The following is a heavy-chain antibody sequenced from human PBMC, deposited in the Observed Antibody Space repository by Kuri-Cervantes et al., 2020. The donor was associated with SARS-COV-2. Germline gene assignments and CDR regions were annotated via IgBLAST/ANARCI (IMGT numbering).Heavy chain of an antibody. J-gene: IGHJ6*02. CDR1: GFTFSSYG. V-gene: IGHV3-30*03. CDR2: ISYDGSNK. CDR3: ARDPRGVVNPYYYYGMDV. D-gene: IGHD3-3*01. Sequence: GGSLRLSCAASGFTFSSYGTHWVRQAPGKGLEWVAVISYDGSNKYYADSVKGRFTISRDNSKNTLYLQMNSLRAEDTAVYYCARDPRGVVNPYYYYGMDVWGQGTTVTVSS.